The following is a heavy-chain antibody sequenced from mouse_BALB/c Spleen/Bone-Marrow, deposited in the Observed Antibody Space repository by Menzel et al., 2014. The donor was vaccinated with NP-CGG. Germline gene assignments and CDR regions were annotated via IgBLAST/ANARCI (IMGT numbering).Heavy chain of an antibody. V-gene: IGHV14-3*02. CDR2: IDPANGNT. Sequence: VQLQQSGAELVKPGASVKLSCTASGFNIKDTYMHWVKQRPEQGLEWIGRIDPANGNTKYDPKFQGKATITADTSSNTAYLQLSSLTSEDTAVYXCXXYYRYLAWFAYWGQGTLVTVSA. CDR3: XXYYRYLAWFAY. D-gene: IGHD2-14*01. CDR1: GFNIKDTY. J-gene: IGHJ3*01.